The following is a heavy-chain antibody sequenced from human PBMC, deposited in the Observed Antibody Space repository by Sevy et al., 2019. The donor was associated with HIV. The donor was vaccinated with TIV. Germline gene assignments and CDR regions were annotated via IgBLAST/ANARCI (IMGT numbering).Heavy chain of an antibody. Sequence: GGSLRLSCAASGFTFSSAWMSWVRQAPGKGLEWVGRIQSKTDGGTTDYAASVKGRFTISRDDSVNTLYLQMDSLKIEDTAMYYCGTGDAYDVSGQGTTVTVSS. CDR1: GFTFSSAW. CDR3: GTGDAYDV. J-gene: IGHJ3*01. V-gene: IGHV3-15*01. D-gene: IGHD7-27*01. CDR2: IQSKTDGGTT.